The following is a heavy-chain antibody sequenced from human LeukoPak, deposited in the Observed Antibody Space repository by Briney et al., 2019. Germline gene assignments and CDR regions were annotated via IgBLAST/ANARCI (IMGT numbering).Heavy chain of an antibody. CDR2: IYPGDSDT. Sequence: GESLKISCKGSGYSFTSYWIGWVRQMPGKGLEWMGIIYPGDSDTRCSPSFQGQVTISADKSISTAYLQWSSLKASDTAMYYCVRLYCSGGSCYSYNWFDPWGQGTLVTVSS. CDR3: VRLYCSGGSCYSYNWFDP. CDR1: GYSFTSYW. D-gene: IGHD2-15*01. J-gene: IGHJ5*02. V-gene: IGHV5-51*01.